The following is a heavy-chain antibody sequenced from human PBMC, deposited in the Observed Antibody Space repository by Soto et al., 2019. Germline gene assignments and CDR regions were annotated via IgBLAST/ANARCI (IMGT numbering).Heavy chain of an antibody. V-gene: IGHV3-48*02. CDR2: ISTRSNSI. Sequence: GGSLRLSCAASGFTFSSYSMNWVRQAPGKGLEWVSYISTRSNSIYYADSVKGRFTISRDNAKNSLSLQMNSLRDEDTAVYFCARVMYSGAYSPFDYWGQGTLVTVSS. CDR1: GFTFSSYS. CDR3: ARVMYSGAYSPFDY. J-gene: IGHJ4*02. D-gene: IGHD1-26*01.